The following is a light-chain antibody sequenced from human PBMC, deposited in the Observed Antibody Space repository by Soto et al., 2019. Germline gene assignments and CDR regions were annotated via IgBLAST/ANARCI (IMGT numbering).Light chain of an antibody. J-gene: IGKJ3*01. V-gene: IGKV3-20*01. CDR2: GAF. CDR3: QQYDGSPPFT. CDR1: QSVSRSY. Sequence: EIVLTQSPGTLSLSPGERATLSCRASQSVSRSYLAWYQQKPGQAPRLLIYGAFSRATGIPDRFSGSGSGTDFTLTISKLEPEDSAVYYCQQYDGSPPFTFGPGTKVDIK.